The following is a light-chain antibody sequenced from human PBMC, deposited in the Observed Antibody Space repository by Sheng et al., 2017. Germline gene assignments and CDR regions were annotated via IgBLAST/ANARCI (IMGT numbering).Light chain of an antibody. V-gene: IGKV3-11*01. CDR3: QQRGDWPPT. J-gene: IGKJ3*01. Sequence: EILLTQSPATLSLSPGERATLSCRASQSVGTYLAWYQQKPGQAPRLLFFETSRATGVPARFSGSGSGTDFSLTISSLEPEDFAVYYCQQRGDWPPTFGPGT. CDR2: ETS. CDR1: QSVGTY.